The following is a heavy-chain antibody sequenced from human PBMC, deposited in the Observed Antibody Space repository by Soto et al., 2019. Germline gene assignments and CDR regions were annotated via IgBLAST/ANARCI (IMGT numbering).Heavy chain of an antibody. D-gene: IGHD3-16*02. CDR2: IYPSGST. V-gene: IGHV4-4*07. Sequence: SETLSVTCTVSGGSIRSYSWSWIRQPAGKGLEWIGRIYPSGSTNYNPSLKSRVTMSVDTSKKEFSLKLNSVTSADTAVYFCARESYAPFLDYWGQGILVTVSS. CDR1: GGSIRSYS. J-gene: IGHJ4*02. CDR3: ARESYAPFLDY.